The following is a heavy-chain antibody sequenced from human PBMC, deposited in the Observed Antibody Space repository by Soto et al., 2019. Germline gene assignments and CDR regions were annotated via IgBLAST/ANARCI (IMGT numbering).Heavy chain of an antibody. CDR1: GGSISSGGYY. CDR2: IYYSGSS. V-gene: IGHV4-31*03. Sequence: QVHLQASGPGLLQPSQTLYLTCTVSGGSISSGGYYWSWIRQHPGKGLGWIGYIYYSGSSYYNPALKSRVTRAVDTSKNQFALKLSSVPAADTAVYYCARSVFPWGQGNLVTVSS. CDR3: ARSVFP. J-gene: IGHJ5*02.